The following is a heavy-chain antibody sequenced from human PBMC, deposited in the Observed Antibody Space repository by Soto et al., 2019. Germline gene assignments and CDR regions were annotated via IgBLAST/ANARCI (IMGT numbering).Heavy chain of an antibody. J-gene: IGHJ5*02. D-gene: IGHD2-21*02. V-gene: IGHV3-11*01. CDR2: ISSSGSTI. CDR3: TTLPPRIVVVVTEIPT. Sequence: GGSLRLSCAASGFTFSDYYMSWIRQAPGKGLEWVSYISSSGSTIYYADSVKGRFTISRDNAKNSLYLQMNSLRAEDTAVYYCTTLPPRIVVVVTEIPTWGRGTLVTVSS. CDR1: GFTFSDYY.